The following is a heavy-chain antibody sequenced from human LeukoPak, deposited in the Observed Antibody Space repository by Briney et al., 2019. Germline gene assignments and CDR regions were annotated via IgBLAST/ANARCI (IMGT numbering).Heavy chain of an antibody. Sequence: PGGSLRLSCAVSGFTVSSSYMSWVRQAPGKGLEWVSVIYSDGTISYADSVKGRFTISRDNSENTLYLQMNSLRVEDTAVYYCAREVGGGASGQWGQGTLVTVSS. V-gene: IGHV3-66*01. CDR2: IYSDGTI. CDR3: AREVGGGASGQ. CDR1: GFTVSSSY. J-gene: IGHJ4*02. D-gene: IGHD3-16*01.